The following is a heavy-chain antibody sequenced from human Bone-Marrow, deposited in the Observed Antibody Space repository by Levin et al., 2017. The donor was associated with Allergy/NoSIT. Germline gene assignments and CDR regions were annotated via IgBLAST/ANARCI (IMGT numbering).Heavy chain of an antibody. CDR3: ANGRYTVLVPFDF. Sequence: HPGGSLRLSCVASGFIFSNYAMTWVRQAPGKGLEWVATISGSGGTTYYIDSVRGRFTISRDNSKNTLSLQMNSLRAEDTGIYYCANGRYTVLVPFDFWGQGTQVTVSS. CDR2: ISGSGGTT. V-gene: IGHV3-23*01. D-gene: IGHD5-18*01. CDR1: GFIFSNYA. J-gene: IGHJ4*02.